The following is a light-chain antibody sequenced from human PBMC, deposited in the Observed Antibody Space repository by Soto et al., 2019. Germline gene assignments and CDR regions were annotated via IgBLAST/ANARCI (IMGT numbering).Light chain of an antibody. J-gene: IGKJ3*01. CDR3: QHDDSWPLL. CDR2: GAS. CDR1: QSVRDN. Sequence: EIVMTQSPATLSVSPGERATLSCRASQSVRDNLAWYQQKPGQTPRLLIYGASIRATGIPARFSGSGSGTEFTLTISSLQSEDFAVYYCQHDDSWPLLFGPGTEVDIK. V-gene: IGKV3-15*01.